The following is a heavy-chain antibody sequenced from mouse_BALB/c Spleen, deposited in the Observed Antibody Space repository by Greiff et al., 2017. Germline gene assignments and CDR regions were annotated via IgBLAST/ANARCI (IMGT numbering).Heavy chain of an antibody. CDR1: GYTFTSYW. CDR3: ARRGTTVVGCFDV. D-gene: IGHD1-1*01. J-gene: IGHJ1*01. V-gene: IGHV1S81*02. Sequence: VKLQQPGAELVKPGASVKLSCKASGYTFTSYWMHWVKQRPRQGLEWIGEINPSNGRTNYNEKFKSKATLTVDKSSSTAYMQLSSLTSEDSAVYYCARRGTTVVGCFDVWGAGTTVTVAS. CDR2: INPSNGRT.